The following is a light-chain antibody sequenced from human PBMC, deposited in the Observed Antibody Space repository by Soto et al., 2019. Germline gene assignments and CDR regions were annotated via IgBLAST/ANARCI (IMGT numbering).Light chain of an antibody. CDR3: QQRRNWPPIT. J-gene: IGKJ5*01. Sequence: EIVLTQSPGTLSLSPGERATLSCRASQSVSSSYLAWYQQKPGRAPRLLIYDASNRATGIPARFSGSGSGTEFTLTISSLEPEDFAVYYCQQRRNWPPITFGQWTRLEIK. CDR2: DAS. V-gene: IGKV3D-20*02. CDR1: QSVSSSY.